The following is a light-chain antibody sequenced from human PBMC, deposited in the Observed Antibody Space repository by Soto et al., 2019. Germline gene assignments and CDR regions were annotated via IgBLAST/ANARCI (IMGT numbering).Light chain of an antibody. V-gene: IGKV1-5*01. Sequence: DIQMTQSPSTLSASVGGRVTITCRASQSVGTWVAWYQQKPGKAPKLLIYGASNLVRGVPSRFSGSGSGTEFTLTITTLHPDDFATYFCQLYNRNTWSFGPGTKVDI. CDR1: QSVGTW. CDR3: QLYNRNTWS. CDR2: GAS. J-gene: IGKJ1*01.